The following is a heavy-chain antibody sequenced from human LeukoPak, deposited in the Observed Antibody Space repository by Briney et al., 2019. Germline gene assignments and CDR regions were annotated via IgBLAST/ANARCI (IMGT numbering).Heavy chain of an antibody. D-gene: IGHD5/OR15-5a*01. V-gene: IGHV3-21*01. CDR3: ARDALYEEGLVDY. CDR2: ISSSSSYI. CDR1: GFTFSSYS. Sequence: PGGSLRLSCAASGFTFSSYSMNWVRQAPGKGREWVSSISSSSSYIYYADSGKGRFTISRDNAKNSLYLQMNSLRAEDTAVYYCARDALYEEGLVDYWGQGTLVTVSS. J-gene: IGHJ4*02.